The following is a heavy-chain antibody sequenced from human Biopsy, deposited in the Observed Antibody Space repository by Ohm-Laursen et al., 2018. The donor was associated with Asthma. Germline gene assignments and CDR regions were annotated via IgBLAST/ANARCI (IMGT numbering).Heavy chain of an antibody. J-gene: IGHJ4*02. D-gene: IGHD3-10*01. CDR3: ARLAYGSGSFSDF. V-gene: IGHV5-51*01. Sequence: ESLRISCKASGYIFTSYWIGWVRQMPGKGLEWMGIIFPGDSDTIYSPSFQGQVTISADKSISTAYLQWSSLKASDTAIYYCARLAYGSGSFSDFWGQGTLVTVAS. CDR1: GYIFTSYW. CDR2: IFPGDSDT.